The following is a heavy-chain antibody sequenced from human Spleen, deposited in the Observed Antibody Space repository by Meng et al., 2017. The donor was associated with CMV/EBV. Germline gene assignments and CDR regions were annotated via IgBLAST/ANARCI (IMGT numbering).Heavy chain of an antibody. CDR2: IKQDGSEK. CDR3: ARDSSSWGEIPLYYYGMDV. J-gene: IGHJ6*02. CDR1: GFTFSSYW. D-gene: IGHD6-13*01. V-gene: IGHV3-7*01. Sequence: GESLKISCAASGFTFSSYWMSWVRQAPGKGLEWVANIKQDGSEKYYVDSVKGRFTISRDNAKNSLYLQMNSLRAEDTAVYYCARDSSSWGEIPLYYYGMDVWGQGTTVTVSS.